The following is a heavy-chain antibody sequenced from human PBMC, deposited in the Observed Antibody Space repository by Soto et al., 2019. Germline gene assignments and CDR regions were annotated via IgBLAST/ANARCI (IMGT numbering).Heavy chain of an antibody. CDR1: GSPISSGSSY. Sequence: PSETLSRTCTLAGSPISSGSSYRGCIRQHSGTGLEWIGHISYSGTAYYKPSLKGRVTISVDTSKSQFSLKVNSVNVADTAVYYCAGLQVAGLPGEAGYFEYWGQRALVTVSS. J-gene: IGHJ4*02. CDR2: ISYSGTA. V-gene: IGHV4-31*03. D-gene: IGHD6-19*01. CDR3: AGLQVAGLPGEAGYFEY.